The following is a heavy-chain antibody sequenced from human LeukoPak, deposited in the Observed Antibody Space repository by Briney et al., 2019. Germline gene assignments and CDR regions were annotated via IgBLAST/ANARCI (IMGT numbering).Heavy chain of an antibody. Sequence: ASVKVSCKASGYTFTSYGISWVRQAPGQGLEWMGWISAYNGNTNYAQKLQGRVTMTTDTSTSTAYMELRSLRSDDTAGYYCARDRGDYVILPGQLYYYYYGRDVWGKGPRSPSPQ. J-gene: IGHJ6*01. V-gene: IGHV1-18*01. CDR1: GYTFTSYG. CDR3: ARDRGDYVILPGQLYYYYYGRDV. CDR2: ISAYNGNT. D-gene: IGHD3-9*01.